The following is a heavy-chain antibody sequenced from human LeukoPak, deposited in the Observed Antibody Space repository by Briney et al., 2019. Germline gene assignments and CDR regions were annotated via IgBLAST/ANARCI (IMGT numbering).Heavy chain of an antibody. CDR3: ARHPSGNSNSWSDY. V-gene: IGHV5-51*01. CDR1: GYTFTNYW. J-gene: IGHJ4*02. Sequence: GESLKISCKGSGYTFTNYWIAWVRQMPGKGLEWMGIIYPGDSDTRYSPSFHGQVTLSVDMSISTAYLQWSSLKASDAAMYYCARHPSGNSNSWSDYWGQGTLVTVSS. CDR2: IYPGDSDT. D-gene: IGHD2/OR15-2a*01.